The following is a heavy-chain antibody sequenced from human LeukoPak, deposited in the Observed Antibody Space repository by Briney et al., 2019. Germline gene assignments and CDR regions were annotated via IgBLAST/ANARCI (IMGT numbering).Heavy chain of an antibody. CDR1: GYTFTGYY. CDR3: ARAYDILTGYYVAFDI. CDR2: INPNNGVT. D-gene: IGHD3-9*01. J-gene: IGHJ3*02. V-gene: IGHV1-2*02. Sequence: ASVKVSCKASGYTFTGYYIHWVRQAPGQGLEWMGWINPNNGVTNHAQKFQGRVTMTRDTSISTAYMELSRLRSDDTAVYYCARAYDILTGYYVAFDIWGQGTMVTVSS.